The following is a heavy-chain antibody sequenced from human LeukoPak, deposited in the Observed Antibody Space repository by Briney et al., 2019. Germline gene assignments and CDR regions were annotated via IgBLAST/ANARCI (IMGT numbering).Heavy chain of an antibody. CDR2: ISSSGSTI. Sequence: GGSLRLSCAASGFTFSDYYMSWIRQAPGKGLEWVSYISSSGSTIYYADSVKGRFTISRDNAKNSLYLQMTSLRAEDTAVYYCARVPPNYYYGMDVWGQGTTVTVSS. J-gene: IGHJ6*02. V-gene: IGHV3-11*01. CDR3: ARVPPNYYYGMDV. CDR1: GFTFSDYY.